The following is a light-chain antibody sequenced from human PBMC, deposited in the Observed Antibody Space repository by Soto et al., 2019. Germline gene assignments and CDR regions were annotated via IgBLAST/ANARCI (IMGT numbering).Light chain of an antibody. CDR3: QQSYSTPSIT. CDR1: QSISSY. Sequence: DIHMTQSRSSLSASVGDRVTITCRXSQSISSYLNWYQQKPGKAPKLLIYAASSLQSGVPSRFSGSGSGTDFTLTISSLQPEDFATYYCQQSYSTPSITFGQGTRLEIK. J-gene: IGKJ5*01. CDR2: AAS. V-gene: IGKV1-39*01.